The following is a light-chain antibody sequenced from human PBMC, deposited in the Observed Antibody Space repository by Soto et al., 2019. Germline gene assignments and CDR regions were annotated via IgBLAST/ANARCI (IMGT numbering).Light chain of an antibody. J-gene: IGKJ3*01. CDR2: GAS. CDR3: QQYGGSFRV. V-gene: IGKV3-20*01. Sequence: EIVLTQSPGTLSLSPGERATLSCRANQSVSSSYLAWYQQKPGQAPRLLIYGASSRATGIPDRFSGSGSGTDFTLTISRLEPEDFAVYYCQQYGGSFRVFGPGTKVDIK. CDR1: QSVSSSY.